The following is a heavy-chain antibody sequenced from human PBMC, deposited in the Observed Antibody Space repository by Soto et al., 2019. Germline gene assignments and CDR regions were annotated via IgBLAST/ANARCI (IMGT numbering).Heavy chain of an antibody. J-gene: IGHJ4*02. CDR3: GRGSSLTKVEY. CDR1: GGSVSNSA. Sequence: SVKVSCKASGGSVSNSAISWLRQAPGQGLEWMGGIIPIFGPAIYARKFQGRFTISADESTGTAYMELNNVRSDDTAVYYCGRGSSLTKVEYWGQGTLVTISS. CDR2: IIPIFGPA. D-gene: IGHD6-6*01. V-gene: IGHV1-69*13.